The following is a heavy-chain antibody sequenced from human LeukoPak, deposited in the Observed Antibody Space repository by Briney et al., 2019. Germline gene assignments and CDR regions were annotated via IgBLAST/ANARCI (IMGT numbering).Heavy chain of an antibody. CDR2: INPAGGST. CDR3: ARYNGDLTGGFDY. D-gene: IGHD4-17*01. Sequence: ASVRVSCKASGYTFTNYYIHWVRQAPGQGLEWMGIINPAGGSTGYAQKFQGRVTMTRDTSTSTVYMELSSLRSEDTAVYYCARYNGDLTGGFDYWGQGTLVTVSS. J-gene: IGHJ4*02. V-gene: IGHV1-46*01. CDR1: GYTFTNYY.